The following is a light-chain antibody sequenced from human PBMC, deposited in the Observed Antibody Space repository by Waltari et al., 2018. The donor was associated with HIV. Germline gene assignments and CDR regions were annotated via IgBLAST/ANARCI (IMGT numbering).Light chain of an antibody. CDR2: DVS. J-gene: IGLJ3*02. CDR3: CSYAGSSTWV. CDR1: SSDVGGYNY. Sequence: QSALTQPASVSGSPGQSITISCTGTSSDVGGYNYVSWYQQHPGKAPKLMIYDVSKRPSGVSNRFSGSKSGNTASLTSAVLQAEDEADYYCCSYAGSSTWVFGGGTKLTVL. V-gene: IGLV2-23*02.